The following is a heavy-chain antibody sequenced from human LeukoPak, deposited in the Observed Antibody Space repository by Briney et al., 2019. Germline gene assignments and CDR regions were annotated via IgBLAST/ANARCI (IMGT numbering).Heavy chain of an antibody. CDR1: GYSFPSYW. CDR2: IYPGDSDT. V-gene: IGHV5-51*01. J-gene: IGHJ4*02. Sequence: GESLKISCKVSGYSFPSYWITWVRQVPGKGLEWMGIIYPGDSDTRYSPSFQGQVTISADKSISTAYLQWSSLKASDTAMYYCARHVGVYSYGGVDYWGQGTLVTVSS. CDR3: ARHVGVYSYGGVDY. D-gene: IGHD5-18*01.